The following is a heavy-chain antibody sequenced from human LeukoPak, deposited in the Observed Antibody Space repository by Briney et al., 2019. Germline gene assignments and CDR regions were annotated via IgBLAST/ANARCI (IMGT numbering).Heavy chain of an antibody. CDR3: ARTAAGTYAFDI. D-gene: IGHD6-13*01. V-gene: IGHV1-3*01. CDR1: GYTFTSYA. J-gene: IGHJ3*02. Sequence: ASVKVSCKATGYTFTSYAMHWVRQAPGQRLEWMGWINAGNGNTKYSQKFQGRVTITRDTSASTAYMELSSLRSEDTAVYYCARTAAGTYAFDIWGQGTMVTVSS. CDR2: INAGNGNT.